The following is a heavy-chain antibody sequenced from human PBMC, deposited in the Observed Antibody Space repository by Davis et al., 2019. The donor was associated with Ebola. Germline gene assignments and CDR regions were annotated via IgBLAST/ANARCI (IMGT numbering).Heavy chain of an antibody. CDR2: IWYDGSNK. Sequence: GSLRLSCAASGFTFSSYGMHWVRQAPGKGLEWVAVIWYDGSNKYYADSVKGRFTISRDTSKNTLYLQMNSLRAEDTAVYYCARDSSVDQLLYYYYGMDVWGQGTTVTVSS. CDR3: ARDSSVDQLLYYYYGMDV. CDR1: GFTFSSYG. D-gene: IGHD2-2*01. V-gene: IGHV3-33*01. J-gene: IGHJ6*02.